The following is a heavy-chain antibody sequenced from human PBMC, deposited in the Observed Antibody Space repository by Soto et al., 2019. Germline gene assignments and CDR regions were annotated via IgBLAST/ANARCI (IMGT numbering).Heavy chain of an antibody. V-gene: IGHV4-34*01. CDR2: INHSGST. CDR1: GGSFSGYY. D-gene: IGHD4-17*01. J-gene: IGHJ4*02. CDR3: ARGLETVTAYYFDY. Sequence: GSLRLSCAVYGGSFSGYYWSWIRQPPGKGLEWIGEINHSGSTNYNPSLKSRVTISVDTSKNQFSLKLSSVTAADTAVYYCARGLETVTAYYFDYWGQGTLVTVSS.